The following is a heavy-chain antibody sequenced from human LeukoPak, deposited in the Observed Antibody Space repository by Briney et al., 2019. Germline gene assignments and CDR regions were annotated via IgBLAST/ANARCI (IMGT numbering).Heavy chain of an antibody. CDR1: GFTFSDYY. D-gene: IGHD1-26*01. CDR2: ISNSGSTI. Sequence: GGSLRLSCAASGFTFSDYYMSWIRQAPGKGLEWVSYISNSGSTIYYADSVKGRFTISRDNAKNSLYLQMSSLRAEDTAVYYCARALVGATFYYYYYMDVWGKGTTVTVSS. CDR3: ARALVGATFYYYYYMDV. V-gene: IGHV3-11*04. J-gene: IGHJ6*03.